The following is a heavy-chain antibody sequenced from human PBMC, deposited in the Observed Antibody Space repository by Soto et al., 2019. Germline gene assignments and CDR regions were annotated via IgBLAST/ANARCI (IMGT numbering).Heavy chain of an antibody. J-gene: IGHJ6*02. CDR3: ARHYYYDSSGYYYYYGMDV. D-gene: IGHD3-22*01. V-gene: IGHV5-10-1*01. CDR2: IDPSDSYT. CDR1: GYSFTSYW. Sequence: GESLKISCKGSGYSFTSYWISWVRQMPGKGLEWMGRIDPSDSYTNYSPSFQGHVTISADKSISTAYLQWSSLEASDTAMYYCARHYYYDSSGYYYYYGMDVWGQGTTVTVSS.